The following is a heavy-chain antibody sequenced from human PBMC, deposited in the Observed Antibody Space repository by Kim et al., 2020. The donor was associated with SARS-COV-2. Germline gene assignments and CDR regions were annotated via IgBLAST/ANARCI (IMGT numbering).Heavy chain of an antibody. Sequence: YYADSVKGRFTISRENSTNTLYLQMNSLRAEDTAVYYCAKDPYYYYGMDVWGQGTTVTVSS. V-gene: IGHV3-30*02. CDR3: AKDPYYYYGMDV. J-gene: IGHJ6*02.